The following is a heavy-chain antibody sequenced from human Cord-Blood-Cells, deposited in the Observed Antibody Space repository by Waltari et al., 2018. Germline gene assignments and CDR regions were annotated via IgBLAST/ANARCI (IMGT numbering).Heavy chain of an antibody. CDR1: GYTFTGYY. Sequence: QVQLVQSGAEVKKPGASVKVSCKASGYTFTGYYMHWVRQAPGQGLEWMVWVNPNSGGTHWSETFQGRVTMTRATSISTAYMEVSRLVSEDTAVYYCAGVAAAGTLDYWGQGTLVTVSS. CDR3: AGVAAAGTLDY. CDR2: VNPNSGGT. J-gene: IGHJ4*02. V-gene: IGHV1-2*02. D-gene: IGHD6-13*01.